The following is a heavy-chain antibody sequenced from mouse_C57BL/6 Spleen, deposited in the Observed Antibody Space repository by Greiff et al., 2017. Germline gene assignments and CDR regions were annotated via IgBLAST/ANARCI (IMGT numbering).Heavy chain of an antibody. V-gene: IGHV14-4*01. CDR3: TTHDYGDY. Sequence: EVQLQESGAELVRPGASVKLSCTASGFNIKDDYMHWVKQRPEQGLEWIGWIDPENGDTEYAAKFQGKATITADTSSNTAYLQLSSLTSEDTAVYYCTTHDYGDYWGQGTTLTGSS. CDR1: GFNIKDDY. D-gene: IGHD2-4*01. J-gene: IGHJ2*01. CDR2: IDPENGDT.